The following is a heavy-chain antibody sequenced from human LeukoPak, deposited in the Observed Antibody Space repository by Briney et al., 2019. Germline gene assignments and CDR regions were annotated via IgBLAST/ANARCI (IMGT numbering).Heavy chain of an antibody. J-gene: IGHJ4*02. CDR1: GGSISSYY. Sequence: SETLSLTCNVSGGSISSYYWSWIRQPPGKGLEWIGYIYYSGSTNYNPSLKSRVTISVDTSKNQFSLKLSSVTAADTAVYYCARGSGLSSAPDYWGQGTLVTVSS. CDR3: ARGSGLSSAPDY. V-gene: IGHV4-59*01. D-gene: IGHD6-25*01. CDR2: IYYSGST.